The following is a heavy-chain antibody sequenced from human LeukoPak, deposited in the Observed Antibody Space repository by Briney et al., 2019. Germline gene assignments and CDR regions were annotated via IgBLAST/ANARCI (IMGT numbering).Heavy chain of an antibody. CDR3: ARDRASSGWFGVSYYYGMDV. D-gene: IGHD6-19*01. Sequence: GGSLRLSCAASGFTFSSYWMHWVRQAPGKGLVWVSRINSDGSSTSYADSVKGRFTISRDNSKNTLYLQMNSLRAEDTAVYYCARDRASSGWFGVSYYYGMDVWGQGTTVTVSS. V-gene: IGHV3-74*01. CDR2: INSDGSST. CDR1: GFTFSSYW. J-gene: IGHJ6*02.